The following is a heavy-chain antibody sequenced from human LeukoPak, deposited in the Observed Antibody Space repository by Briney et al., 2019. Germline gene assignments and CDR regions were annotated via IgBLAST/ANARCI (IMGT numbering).Heavy chain of an antibody. CDR3: AKFEVADYFDY. J-gene: IGHJ4*02. CDR2: IYSGGST. D-gene: IGHD2-21*01. V-gene: IGHV3-66*01. Sequence: GGSLRLSCAASGFTVSSNYMSWVRQAPGKGLEWVSVIYSGGSTYYADSVKGRFTISRDNSKNTLYLQMNSLRAEDTAVYYCAKFEVADYFDYWGQGTLVTVSS. CDR1: GFTVSSNY.